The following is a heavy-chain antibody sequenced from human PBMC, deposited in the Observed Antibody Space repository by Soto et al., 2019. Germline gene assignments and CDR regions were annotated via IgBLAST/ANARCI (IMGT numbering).Heavy chain of an antibody. V-gene: IGHV3-48*02. Sequence: EVQLVESGGGLVQPGGSLRLSCAASGCTFSSYSMTWVRQAPGTGLEWVSYIGRSDSPIYYADSVRGRFSISRDNAKNSLYLQMNSLRDEDTAVYYCARDSGRGGADDYWGQGTLVTVSS. CDR3: ARDSGRGGADDY. CDR2: IGRSDSPI. D-gene: IGHD3-16*01. CDR1: GCTFSSYS. J-gene: IGHJ4*02.